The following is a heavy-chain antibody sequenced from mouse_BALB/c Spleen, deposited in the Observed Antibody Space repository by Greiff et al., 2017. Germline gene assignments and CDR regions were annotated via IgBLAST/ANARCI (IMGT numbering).Heavy chain of an antibody. J-gene: IGHJ1*01. Sequence: VHVKQSGAELVKPGASVKLSCTASGFNIKDTYMHWVKQRPEQGLEWIGRIDPANGNTKYDPKFQGKATITADTSSNTAYLQLSSLTSEDTAVYYCARMGGSYWYFDVWGAGTTVTVSS. V-gene: IGHV14-3*02. CDR3: ARMGGSYWYFDV. D-gene: IGHD3-1*01. CDR2: IDPANGNT. CDR1: GFNIKDTY.